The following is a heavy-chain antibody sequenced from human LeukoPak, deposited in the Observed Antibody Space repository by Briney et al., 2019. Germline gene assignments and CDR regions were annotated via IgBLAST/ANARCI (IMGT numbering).Heavy chain of an antibody. CDR2: ISYDGSNK. Sequence: GGSLRLSCAASGFTFSSYAMHWVRQAPGKGLEWVAVISYDGSNKYYADSVKGRFTISRDNSKNTLYLQMNSLRAEDTAVYYCARDVNKVVVSTLDYWGQGTLVTVSS. J-gene: IGHJ4*02. D-gene: IGHD3-22*01. CDR1: GFTFSSYA. V-gene: IGHV3-30*04. CDR3: ARDVNKVVVSTLDY.